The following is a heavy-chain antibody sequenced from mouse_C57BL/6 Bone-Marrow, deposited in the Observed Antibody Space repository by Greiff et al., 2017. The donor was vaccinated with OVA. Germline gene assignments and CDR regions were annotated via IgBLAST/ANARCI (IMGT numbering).Heavy chain of an antibody. CDR2: IDPSDSET. CDR3: ARSPTAQYYSMDY. V-gene: IGHV1-52*01. CDR1: GYTFTSYW. J-gene: IGHJ4*01. Sequence: VQLQQPGAELVRPGSSVKLSCKASGYTFTSYWMHWVKQRPIQGLEWIGNIDPSDSETHYNQKFKDKATLTVDKSSSTAYMQLSSLTAEDSAVYYCARSPTAQYYSMDYWGQGTSVTVSS. D-gene: IGHD3-2*02.